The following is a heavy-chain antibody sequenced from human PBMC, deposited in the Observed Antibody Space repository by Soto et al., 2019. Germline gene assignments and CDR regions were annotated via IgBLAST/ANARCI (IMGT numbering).Heavy chain of an antibody. V-gene: IGHV1-3*01. CDR1: GYTYTEYP. Sequence: QVQLVQSGAEVKKPGASVKVSCKTSGYTYTEYPIHWVRQAPGQGLEWMGWINVGNGNAKYSQKFQGRVTMTRDTSASTGYMELSRLGSENTAVYYCTCSSEMGYWGQGTLVTVSS. CDR3: TCSSEMGY. D-gene: IGHD2-15*01. J-gene: IGHJ4*02. CDR2: INVGNGNA.